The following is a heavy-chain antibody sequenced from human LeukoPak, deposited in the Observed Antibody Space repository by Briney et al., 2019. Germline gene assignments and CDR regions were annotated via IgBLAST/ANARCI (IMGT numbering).Heavy chain of an antibody. CDR3: ARHRSPSSLSYFDI. J-gene: IGHJ4*02. Sequence: PSETLSLTCTVSGASINSYYWSWIRQPPGKGLEWIGYIYTSETTKYNPSLRSRVSLSIDTSKNQFSLRLSSMTAADTAVYYCARHRSPSSLSYFDIWGQGTLVIVSS. CDR2: IYTSETT. V-gene: IGHV4-4*09. CDR1: GASINSYY. D-gene: IGHD6-19*01.